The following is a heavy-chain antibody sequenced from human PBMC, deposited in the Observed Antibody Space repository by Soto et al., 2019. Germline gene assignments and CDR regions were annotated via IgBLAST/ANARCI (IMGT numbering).Heavy chain of an antibody. CDR2: IYYSGST. J-gene: IGHJ5*02. V-gene: IGHV4-31*03. D-gene: IGHD6-13*01. CDR3: ARGEGNSSSWYGGNWFDP. Sequence: QVQLQESGPGLVKPSQTLSLTCTVSGGSISSGGYYWSWIRQHPGKGLEWIGYIYYSGSTYYNPSHKSRVTRSVETAKHQCTLKLGSVTAADTAVYYCARGEGNSSSWYGGNWFDPWGQGTLVTVSS. CDR1: GGSISSGGYY.